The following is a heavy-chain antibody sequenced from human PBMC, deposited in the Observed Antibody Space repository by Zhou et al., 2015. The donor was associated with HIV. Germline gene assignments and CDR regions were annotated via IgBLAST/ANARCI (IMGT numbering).Heavy chain of an antibody. J-gene: IGHJ6*02. Sequence: VQLVQSGTEVKKPGSSVKVSCKASGGTFSGSDISWVRQAPGQGLEWMGGIIPMFDIESHAQKFRGRLTLTADKSTGAAYMELSSLRSEDAAVYYCARGGTVTRGVIRKMPQFYYYYVMEVWGQGTTVTVSS. CDR3: ARGGTVTRGVIRKMPQFYYYYVMEV. D-gene: IGHD3-10*01. CDR2: IIPMFDIE. CDR1: GGTFSGSD. V-gene: IGHV1-69*17.